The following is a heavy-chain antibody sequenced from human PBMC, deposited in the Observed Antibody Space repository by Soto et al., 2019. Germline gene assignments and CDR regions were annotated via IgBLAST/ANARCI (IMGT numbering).Heavy chain of an antibody. CDR2: ISTYDDKT. CDR3: ARDLGYCNSSGCFRNWFDP. CDR1: GYSFRTHG. D-gene: IGHD2-15*01. Sequence: QVQLVQSGAEVKTPGASVKVSCRASGYSFRTHGIIWVRQAPGQGLEWMGWISTYDDKTNFPQKFQGRITMTTDTSTSTGYMKLRSLRSDATAVYFCARDLGYCNSSGCFRNWFDPWGQGTLVTVSS. V-gene: IGHV1-18*01. J-gene: IGHJ5*02.